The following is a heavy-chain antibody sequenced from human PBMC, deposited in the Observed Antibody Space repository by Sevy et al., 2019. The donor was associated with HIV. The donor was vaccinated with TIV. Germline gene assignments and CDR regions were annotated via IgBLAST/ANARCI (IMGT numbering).Heavy chain of an antibody. CDR3: AREGCSKPHDY. D-gene: IGHD3-10*02. CDR2: FSSGYGKI. CDR1: GFTFSSYA. Sequence: GGSLRLSCAASGFTFSSYAASWVRQAPGKGLEWVSTFSSGYGKINYADSVKGRFTISRDNSKNTLYLQMHSLRAEDTAVYYCAREGCSKPHDYWGQGTLVTVSS. J-gene: IGHJ4*02. V-gene: IGHV3-23*01.